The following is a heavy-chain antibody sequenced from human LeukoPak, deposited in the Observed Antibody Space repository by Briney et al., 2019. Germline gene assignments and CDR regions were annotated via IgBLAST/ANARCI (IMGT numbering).Heavy chain of an antibody. CDR3: ALSYHYYYMDV. V-gene: IGHV3-74*01. J-gene: IGHJ6*03. CDR1: GFTFSSYW. Sequence: GGSLRLSCAASGFTFSSYWMHWVRQAPGKGPVWVSRINTDGSSTSYADSVKGRFTISRDNAKSTLYLQMSSLRAEDTAVYYCALSYHYYYMDVWGKGTTVTVSS. CDR2: INTDGSST.